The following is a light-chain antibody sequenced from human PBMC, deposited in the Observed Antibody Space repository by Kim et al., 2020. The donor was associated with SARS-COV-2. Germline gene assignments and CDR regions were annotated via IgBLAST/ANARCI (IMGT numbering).Light chain of an antibody. CDR2: AAS. V-gene: IGKV1-27*01. CDR1: QGISNY. J-gene: IGKJ4*01. Sequence: DIQMTQSPSSLSASVGDRVTITSRASQGISNYLAWYQQKPGKVPRLLIYAASTLQSGVPSRFSGSGSGTDFTLTISSLQPEDVATYYCQKYNSAPQTFGGRTKVDIK. CDR3: QKYNSAPQT.